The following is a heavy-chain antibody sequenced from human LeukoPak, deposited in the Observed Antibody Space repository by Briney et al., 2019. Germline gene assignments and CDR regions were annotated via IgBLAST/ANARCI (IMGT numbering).Heavy chain of an antibody. CDR2: IFYSGST. D-gene: IGHD3-22*01. Sequence: SETLSLTCAVSGGSISSGSYYWGWVRQPPGTGLEYIGTIFYSGSTYYNPSLKSRVTMSVDTSKNHFSLKLSSVTAADTAVFYCARLTFFTYYYDSSDYKGFYFDYWGQGSLVTVSS. V-gene: IGHV4-39*02. CDR3: ARLTFFTYYYDSSDYKGFYFDY. CDR1: GGSISSGSYY. J-gene: IGHJ4*02.